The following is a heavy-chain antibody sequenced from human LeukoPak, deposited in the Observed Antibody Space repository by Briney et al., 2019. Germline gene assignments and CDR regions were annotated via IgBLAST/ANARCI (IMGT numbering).Heavy chain of an antibody. CDR3: ARTFDMKWFDP. CDR2: INSDSGFT. CDR1: GYTFTGYY. V-gene: IGHV1-2*02. D-gene: IGHD3-9*01. J-gene: IGHJ5*02. Sequence: GASVKVSCKASGYTFTGYYMNWVRQAPGQGLEWMGWINSDSGFTKYAQKFQGRVTMTRDTSITTVYMDLTRLTSDDTAVYYCARTFDMKWFDPWGQGTLVTVSS.